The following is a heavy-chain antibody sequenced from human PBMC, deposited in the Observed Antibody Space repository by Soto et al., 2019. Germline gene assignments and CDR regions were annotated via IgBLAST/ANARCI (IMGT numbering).Heavy chain of an antibody. CDR2: VSAYNGYT. V-gene: IGHV1-18*01. J-gene: IGHJ4*02. CDR3: ERGTSLAGPGGP. D-gene: IGHD3-16*01. CDR1: GGTFSSYT. Sequence: ASVKVSCKASGGTFSSYTISWVRQAPGQGLEWVGWVSAYNGYTKSAQNFQDRLIMTTDTSTDPAYMKLRGLRPAETGLYLCERGTSLAGPGGPWAQGTRFTVSS.